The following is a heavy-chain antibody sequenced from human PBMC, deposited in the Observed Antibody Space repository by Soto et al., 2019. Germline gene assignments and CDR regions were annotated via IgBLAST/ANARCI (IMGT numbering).Heavy chain of an antibody. J-gene: IGHJ4*02. CDR2: IYYSGST. V-gene: IGHV4-39*02. Sequence: PSETLSLTCTVSGGSISSSSYYWGWIRQPPGKGLEWIGSIYYSGSTYYNPSLKSRVTISVDTSKNQFSLKLSSVTAADTAVYYCAKDTAGLSPFDYWGQGTLVTVSS. CDR1: GGSISSSSYY. D-gene: IGHD5-18*01. CDR3: AKDTAGLSPFDY.